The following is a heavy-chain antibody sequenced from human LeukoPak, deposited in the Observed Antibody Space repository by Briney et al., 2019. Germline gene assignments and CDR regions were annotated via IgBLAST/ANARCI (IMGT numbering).Heavy chain of an antibody. CDR1: GGSISSYY. D-gene: IGHD6-25*01. CDR3: ARQGGGFWYFDL. V-gene: IGHV4-59*08. J-gene: IGHJ2*01. Sequence: SETLSLTCTVSGGSISSYYWSWIRQPPGKGLEWIGYIYYSGSTNYNPSLKSRVTVSVDTSKNQFSLKLSSVTAADTAVYYCARQGGGFWYFDLWGRGTLVTVSS. CDR2: IYYSGST.